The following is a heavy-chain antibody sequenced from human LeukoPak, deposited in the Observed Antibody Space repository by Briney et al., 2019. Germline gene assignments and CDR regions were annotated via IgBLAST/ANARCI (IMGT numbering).Heavy chain of an antibody. CDR3: AKKLAAGGTGAFDI. Sequence: GGSLRLSCAASGFSFDDYGLTWVRQAPGKGLEWVSTISGSGGGIYYADSVKGRFTISRDNSNNTMSLQMSSLRAEDTAVYYCAKKLAAGGTGAFDIWGQGTMVTVSS. CDR2: ISGSGGGI. CDR1: GFSFDDYG. D-gene: IGHD6-13*01. J-gene: IGHJ3*02. V-gene: IGHV3-23*01.